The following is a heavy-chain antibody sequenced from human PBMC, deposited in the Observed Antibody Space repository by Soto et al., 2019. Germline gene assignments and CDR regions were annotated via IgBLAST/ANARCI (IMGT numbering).Heavy chain of an antibody. Sequence: QVQLVESGGGVVQPGRSLRLSCAASGFTFSSYGMHWVRQAPGKGLEWVAVISYDGSNKYYADSVKGRFTISRDNSKNPRYLQMNSLRAEDSAVYYCARGPVTVVHPGDFQHWGQGTLVSVSS. J-gene: IGHJ1*01. CDR1: GFTFSSYG. CDR2: ISYDGSNK. V-gene: IGHV3-30*03. D-gene: IGHD2-15*01. CDR3: ARGPVTVVHPGDFQH.